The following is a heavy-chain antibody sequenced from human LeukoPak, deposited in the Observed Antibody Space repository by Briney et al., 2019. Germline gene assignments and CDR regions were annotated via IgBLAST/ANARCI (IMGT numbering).Heavy chain of an antibody. CDR3: ARNYGLGSYYNVGFAY. D-gene: IGHD3-10*01. V-gene: IGHV3-53*01. J-gene: IGHJ4*02. CDR1: GFNVSSNY. Sequence: PGGSLRLSCAVSGFNVSSNYMTWVRQAPGQGLECVSVIYTGGQTYYAESVKGRFTISRENSKNTLYLQMNSLRAEDTAVYYCARNYGLGSYYNVGFAYWGQGTLVTVSS. CDR2: IYTGGQT.